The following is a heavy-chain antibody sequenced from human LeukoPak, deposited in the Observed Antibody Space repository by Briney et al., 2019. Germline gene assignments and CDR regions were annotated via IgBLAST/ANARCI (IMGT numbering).Heavy chain of an antibody. J-gene: IGHJ5*02. Sequence: SGPMLVKPTQTLTLTCTFSGFSLSTSGVGVGWIRQPPGKALEWLALIYWNDDKRYSPSLKSRLTITKDTSKNQVVLTMTNMDPVDTATYYCAHRQAYLIYYGSGTDNWFDPWGQGTLVTVSS. D-gene: IGHD3-10*01. CDR2: IYWNDDK. CDR1: GFSLSTSGVG. CDR3: AHRQAYLIYYGSGTDNWFDP. V-gene: IGHV2-5*01.